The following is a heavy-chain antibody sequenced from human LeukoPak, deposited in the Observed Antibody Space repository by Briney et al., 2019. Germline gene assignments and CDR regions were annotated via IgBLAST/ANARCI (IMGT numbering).Heavy chain of an antibody. Sequence: GGSLRLSCAASGFTFSDYYMSWIRQAPGKGLEWVSYISSSGSTIYYADSVKGRFTISRDNSKNTLYLQMNSLRAEDTAVYYCARDAVKVRGPTDWGQGTLVTVSS. CDR1: GFTFSDYY. CDR2: ISSSGSTI. J-gene: IGHJ4*02. V-gene: IGHV3-11*04. CDR3: ARDAVKVRGPTD. D-gene: IGHD3-10*01.